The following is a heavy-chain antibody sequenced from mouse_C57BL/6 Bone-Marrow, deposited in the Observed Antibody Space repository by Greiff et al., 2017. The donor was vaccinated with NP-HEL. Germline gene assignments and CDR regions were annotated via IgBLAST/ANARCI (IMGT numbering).Heavy chain of an antibody. Sequence: EVQVVESGPGLVKPSQSLSLTCSVTGYSITSGYYWNWIRQFPGNKLEWMGYISYDGSNNYNPSLKNRISITRDTSKNQFFLKLNSVTTEDTATYYCARGGDDYDGVDYWGQGTTLTVSS. CDR2: ISYDGSN. J-gene: IGHJ2*01. CDR1: GYSITSGYY. CDR3: ARGGDDYDGVDY. V-gene: IGHV3-6*01. D-gene: IGHD2-4*01.